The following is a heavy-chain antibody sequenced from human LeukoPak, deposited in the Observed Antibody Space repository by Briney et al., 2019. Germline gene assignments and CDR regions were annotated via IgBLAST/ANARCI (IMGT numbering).Heavy chain of an antibody. Sequence: SETLSLTCTVSCGSISSYYWSWIRQPPGKGLEWIGYIYYSGSTNYNPSLKSRVTISVDKSKNQFSLKLSSVTAADTAVYYCARETMVRGVIIKGAWYFDLWGRGTLVTVSS. CDR2: IYYSGST. D-gene: IGHD3-10*01. CDR1: CGSISSYY. CDR3: ARETMVRGVIIKGAWYFDL. V-gene: IGHV4-59*01. J-gene: IGHJ2*01.